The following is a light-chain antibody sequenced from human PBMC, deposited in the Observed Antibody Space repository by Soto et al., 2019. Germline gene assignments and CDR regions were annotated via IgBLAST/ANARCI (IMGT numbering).Light chain of an antibody. CDR2: GAS. V-gene: IGKV3-20*01. CDR1: QSVTGSY. CDR3: QQYGRSPPKT. J-gene: IGKJ1*01. Sequence: EIVLTQSPGTLSLSPGERGTLSCRASQSVTGSYLAWYQQKPGQAPRLLIYGASTRATGIPDRFSGSGSGTDFTLTISRLEPEDFAVYYCQQYGRSPPKTFGQGTKVEIK.